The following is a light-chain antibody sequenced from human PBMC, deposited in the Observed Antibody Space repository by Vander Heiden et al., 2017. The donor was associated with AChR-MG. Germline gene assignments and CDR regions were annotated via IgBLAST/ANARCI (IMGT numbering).Light chain of an antibody. J-gene: IGLJ2*01. CDR1: SRDIGDYNF. Sequence: QSALTQPASVSGSPAQSITISCIRTSRDIGDYNFVSWYQQHPGKAPEVVIHDVMKRPSGVSYRFSGSKSGNTASLTISGLQVEGEADYYCSSYTTTHTRVFGGGTKLTVL. V-gene: IGLV2-14*01. CDR2: DVM. CDR3: SSYTTTHTRV.